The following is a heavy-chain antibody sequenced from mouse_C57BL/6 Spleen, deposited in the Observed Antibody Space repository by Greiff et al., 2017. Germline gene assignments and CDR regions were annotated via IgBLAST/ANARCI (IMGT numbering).Heavy chain of an antibody. CDR2: LYPGDGDT. CDR3: AREENYGSKAY. J-gene: IGHJ2*01. D-gene: IGHD1-1*01. V-gene: IGHV1-80*01. Sequence: QVQLKESGAELVKPGASVKISCKASGYAFSRYWLIWVKQRPGQGLERLGQLYPGDGDTNYNGQFKGKATLTAYISSSTAYMQLSSLTSEDSAVYCCAREENYGSKAYWGQGTTHTVST. CDR1: GYAFSRYW.